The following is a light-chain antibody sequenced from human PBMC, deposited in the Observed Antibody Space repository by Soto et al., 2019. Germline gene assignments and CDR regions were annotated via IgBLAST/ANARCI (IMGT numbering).Light chain of an antibody. Sequence: QSVLTPPASVSGSPGQSITISCTGTSSDVGAYNYVSWYQQLPGKAPKLIIYEVTNRPSGVSNRFSGSKSGNTASLTISGVQAEDEADYYCSSFTTRDTCGFGTGTKVTVL. CDR3: SSFTTRDTCG. CDR1: SSDVGAYNY. CDR2: EVT. V-gene: IGLV2-14*01. J-gene: IGLJ1*01.